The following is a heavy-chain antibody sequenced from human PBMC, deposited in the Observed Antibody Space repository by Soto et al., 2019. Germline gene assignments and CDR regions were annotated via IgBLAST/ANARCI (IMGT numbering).Heavy chain of an antibody. CDR3: ERPYSSGWGGDY. CDR2: ISAYNGNT. V-gene: IGHV1-18*01. Sequence: ASVKVSCKASRYTFTSYGISWVRQAPGQGLVWMGWISAYNGNTNYAQKLQGRVTMTTDTSTSTAYMELRSLRSDDTAVYYCERPYSSGWGGDYWGQGTLVTVSS. D-gene: IGHD6-19*01. CDR1: RYTFTSYG. J-gene: IGHJ4*02.